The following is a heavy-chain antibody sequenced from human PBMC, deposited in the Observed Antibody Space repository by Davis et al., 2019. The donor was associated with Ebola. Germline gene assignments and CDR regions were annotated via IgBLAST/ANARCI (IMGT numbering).Heavy chain of an antibody. V-gene: IGHV3-23*01. CDR2: ISGSGGST. J-gene: IGHJ3*02. D-gene: IGHD6-13*01. CDR3: ARELRRATAGTVAFDI. CDR1: GFTFSSYA. Sequence: GGSLRLSCAASGFTFSSYAMSWVRQAPGKGLEWVSVISGSGGSTYYADSVKGRFTISRDNAKNSLYLQMTTLRGEDTAVYYCARELRRATAGTVAFDIWGQGTMVTVSS.